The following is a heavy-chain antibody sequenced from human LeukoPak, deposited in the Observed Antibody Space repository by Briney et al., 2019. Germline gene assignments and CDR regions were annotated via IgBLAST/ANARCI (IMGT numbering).Heavy chain of an antibody. D-gene: IGHD5-18*01. CDR3: ARTPQYSYGYGDAFDI. J-gene: IGHJ3*02. CDR1: GGSISSGGYY. Sequence: SETLSLTCTVSGGSISSGGYYWSWIRQPPGKGLEWIGYIYHSGSTYYNPSLKSRVTISVDRSKNQFSLKLSSVTAADTAVYYCARTPQYSYGYGDAFDIWGQGTMVTVSS. CDR2: IYHSGST. V-gene: IGHV4-30-2*01.